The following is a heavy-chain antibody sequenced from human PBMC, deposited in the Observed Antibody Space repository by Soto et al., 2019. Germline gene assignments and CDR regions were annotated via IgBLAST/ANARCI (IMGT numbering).Heavy chain of an antibody. J-gene: IGHJ2*01. D-gene: IGHD3-10*01. CDR1: GGSFSAYS. CDR2: INHSGST. Sequence: SETLSLTCAVYGGSFSAYSWTWIRQPPGKGLEWIGEINHSGSTYYNPSLESRVTISVDTSKNQFSLKLSSVTAADTAVYYCARHGRYGSGSYSPVWYFDLWGRGTLVTVSS. V-gene: IGHV4-34*01. CDR3: ARHGRYGSGSYSPVWYFDL.